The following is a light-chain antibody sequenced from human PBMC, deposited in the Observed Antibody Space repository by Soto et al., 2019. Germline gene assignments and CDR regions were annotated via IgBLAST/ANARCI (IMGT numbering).Light chain of an antibody. J-gene: IGLJ2*01. CDR1: SSNIGSNY. CDR2: RSN. V-gene: IGLV1-47*01. CDR3: AAWDDNLSGPL. Sequence: QSVLTQPPSVSGAPGQTVTISCSGSSSNIGSNYVYWYWQLPGTAPKLLIYRSNQRPSGVPDRFSGSKSGTSASLAISGLRSEDEADYYCAAWDDNLSGPLFGGGTKLTVL.